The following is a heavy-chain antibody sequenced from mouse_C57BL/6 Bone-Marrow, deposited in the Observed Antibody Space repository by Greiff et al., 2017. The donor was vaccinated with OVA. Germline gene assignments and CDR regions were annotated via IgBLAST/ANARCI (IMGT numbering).Heavy chain of an antibody. Sequence: EVQLVESGGGLVKPGGSLKLSCAASGFTFSDYGMHWVRQAPEKGLEWVAYISSGSSTIYYADTVKGRFTISRDNAKNTLFLQLPRLRSEDTAMYCCARGDDSSYPWYAMDYWGQGTSVTVSS. CDR2: ISSGSSTI. V-gene: IGHV5-17*01. D-gene: IGHD1-1*01. J-gene: IGHJ4*01. CDR1: GFTFSDYG. CDR3: ARGDDSSYPWYAMDY.